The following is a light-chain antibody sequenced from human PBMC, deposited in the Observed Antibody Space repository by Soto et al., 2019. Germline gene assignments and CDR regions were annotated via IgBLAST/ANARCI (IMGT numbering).Light chain of an antibody. Sequence: QSVLTQPRSVSGSPGQSVTISCTGTSSDVGGYNYVSWYQQHPGKAPKFMIYDVSKRPSGVPDRFSGSKSGNTASLTISGLQAEDEADYYCCSYAGGNTFAFGTGTKLTVL. CDR3: CSYAGGNTFA. CDR1: SSDVGGYNY. V-gene: IGLV2-11*01. CDR2: DVS. J-gene: IGLJ1*01.